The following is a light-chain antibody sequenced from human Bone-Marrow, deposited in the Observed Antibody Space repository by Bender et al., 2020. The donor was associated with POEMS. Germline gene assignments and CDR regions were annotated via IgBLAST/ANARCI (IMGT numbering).Light chain of an antibody. J-gene: IGLJ3*02. CDR3: SSYTSSDTWV. CDR2: EVI. Sequence: QSALTQPRSVSGSPGQSITISCTGTSSDVDAYNYVSWYQQHPGKAPKLMIYEVIHRPSGISYRFSGSKSGYTASLTISWLQAEDEADYYCSSYTSSDTWVFGGGTKLTVL. V-gene: IGLV2-14*01. CDR1: SSDVDAYNY.